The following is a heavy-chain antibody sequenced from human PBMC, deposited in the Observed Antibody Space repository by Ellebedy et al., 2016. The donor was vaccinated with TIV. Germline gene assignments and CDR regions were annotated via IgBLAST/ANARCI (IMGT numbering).Heavy chain of an antibody. Sequence: MPSETLSLTCTVSGGSIRSSGYYWGWIRQPPGKGLEWIASIYHSGSTDYNPSLKSRVTISVDTSKRQFSLKVSSVTAADTAVYYCARDEETTVTRRGAFDIWGQGTMVTVSS. CDR2: IYHSGST. CDR3: ARDEETTVTRRGAFDI. V-gene: IGHV4-39*07. D-gene: IGHD4-17*01. CDR1: GGSIRSSGYY. J-gene: IGHJ3*02.